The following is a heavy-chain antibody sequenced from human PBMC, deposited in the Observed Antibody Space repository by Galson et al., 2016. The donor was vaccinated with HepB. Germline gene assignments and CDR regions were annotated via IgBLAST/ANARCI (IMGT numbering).Heavy chain of an antibody. CDR2: IGATGGTT. Sequence: SLRLSCAASEFTFNAYGMIWVRQAPGKGLEWVSLIGATGGTTYYADSVKGRFTISRDNSKNTLYLQMNSLRAEDTAVYYCAKGALQGGYYGLDVWGQGTTVTVSS. CDR1: EFTFNAYG. V-gene: IGHV3-23*01. CDR3: AKGALQGGYYGLDV. J-gene: IGHJ6*02. D-gene: IGHD1-26*01.